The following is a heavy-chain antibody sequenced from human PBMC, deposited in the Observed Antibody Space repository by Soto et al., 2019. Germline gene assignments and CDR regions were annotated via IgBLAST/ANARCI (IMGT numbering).Heavy chain of an antibody. CDR1: GGSISSHP. CDR2: IYYIGST. V-gene: IGHV4-59*11. J-gene: IGHJ4*02. D-gene: IGHD3-16*02. Sequence: PSETLSLTCSVSGGSISSHPWSWIRQAPGKGLEWIGYIYYIGSTTYNPSLKSRVTISVDTSKNQFSLKLTSVTAADTGVYYCVGDYDWRRYRFDFWGQGALVTVSS. CDR3: VGDYDWRRYRFDF.